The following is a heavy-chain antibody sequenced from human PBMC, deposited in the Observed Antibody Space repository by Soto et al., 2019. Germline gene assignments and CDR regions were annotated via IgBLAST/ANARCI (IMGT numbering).Heavy chain of an antibody. CDR2: IYHSGST. Sequence: TLSLTCAVSGGSISSSNWWSWVRQPPGKGLEWIGEIYHSGSTNYNPSLKNRVTISVDKSKNQFSLKLSSVTAADTAVYYCARVSKQQEWDCYYYGMDVWGQGTTVTVSS. D-gene: IGHD6-13*01. CDR3: ARVSKQQEWDCYYYGMDV. CDR1: GGSISSSNW. V-gene: IGHV4-4*02. J-gene: IGHJ6*02.